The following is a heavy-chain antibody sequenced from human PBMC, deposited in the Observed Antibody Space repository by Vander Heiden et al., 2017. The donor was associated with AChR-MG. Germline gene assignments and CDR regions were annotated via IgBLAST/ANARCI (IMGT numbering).Heavy chain of an antibody. CDR1: GYTFTGYY. J-gene: IGHJ4*02. D-gene: IGHD1-26*01. CDR3: AKSHTGSYASDARI. Sequence: QVQLVQSGAEVKKPGASVKVSCKASGYTFTGYYIHWVRQAPGQGLEWMGWINPNSGDTSYAQKFQGRVTVTRDTSITTALMELNRLRSGDTAVYYCAKSHTGSYASDARIWGQGTLVTVSS. V-gene: IGHV1-2*02. CDR2: INPNSGDT.